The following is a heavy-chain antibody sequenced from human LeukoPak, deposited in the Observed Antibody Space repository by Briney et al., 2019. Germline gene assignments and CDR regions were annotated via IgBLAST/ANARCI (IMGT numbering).Heavy chain of an antibody. D-gene: IGHD2-21*01. CDR2: IYYSGSI. J-gene: IGHJ1*01. CDR1: GGSVSSGSYY. Sequence: PSETLSLTCTVSGGSVSSGSYYWCWIRQPPGKGLEWIGYIYYSGSISYNPSLKSRVTISVDTSKNQFSLRLSSVTAADTAVYYCATFRRDILPYWGQGTLVTVSS. V-gene: IGHV4-61*01. CDR3: ATFRRDILPY.